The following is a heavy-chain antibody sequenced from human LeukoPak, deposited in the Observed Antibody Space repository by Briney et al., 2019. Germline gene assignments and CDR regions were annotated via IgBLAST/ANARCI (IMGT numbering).Heavy chain of an antibody. V-gene: IGHV3-72*01. J-gene: IGHJ3*02. CDR2: SRSKARSHST. CDR1: GFTLSDQF. D-gene: IGHD2-15*01. Sequence: GGSLRLSCAASGFTLSDQFMDWVRQAPGKGLEWIGRSRSKARSHSTECAASVTGRFRISRDDSGNFVFLQMNSLRTEDTAVYFCVRDGGERGSTAFDIWGQGTEVTVSS. CDR3: VRDGGERGSTAFDI.